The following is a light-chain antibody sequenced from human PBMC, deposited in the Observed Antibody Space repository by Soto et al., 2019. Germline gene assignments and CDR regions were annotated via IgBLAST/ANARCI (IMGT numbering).Light chain of an antibody. J-gene: IGLJ2*01. Sequence: QSVLTQPPSVSGAPGQRVTISCTGSSSNIGAGYDVHWYQQLPGTAPKLLIYGNSNRPSGVPDRFSGSKSGTSASLAITGLQADHEADYYCQSYDSSLSGSVVFGGETKPTVL. V-gene: IGLV1-40*01. CDR1: SSNIGAGYD. CDR2: GNS. CDR3: QSYDSSLSGSVV.